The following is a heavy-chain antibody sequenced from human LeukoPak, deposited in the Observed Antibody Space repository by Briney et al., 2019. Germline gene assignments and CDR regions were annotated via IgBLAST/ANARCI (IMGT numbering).Heavy chain of an antibody. D-gene: IGHD6-13*01. CDR3: AKDSPESAAGIIQH. CDR2: IGPNTGGT. J-gene: IGHJ1*01. CDR1: GYTFTNYY. Sequence: ASVKVSCKASGYTFTNYYIHWVRQAPGQGLEWVGWIGPNTGGTNSARKFQGRVTMTRDMSISTAYMELSSLRSDDTAIYYCAKDSPESAAGIIQHWGQGTLVTVSS. V-gene: IGHV1-2*02.